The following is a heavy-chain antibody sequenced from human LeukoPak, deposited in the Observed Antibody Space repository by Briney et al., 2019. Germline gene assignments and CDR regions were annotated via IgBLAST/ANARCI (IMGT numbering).Heavy chain of an antibody. CDR1: GFSFNTYA. V-gene: IGHV3-23*01. D-gene: IGHD4-17*01. Sequence: TGGSLRLSCEASGFSFNTYAMNWVRQAPGKGLEWVSAISGNGVNTHYVDSLKGRSIISRDNSKNTVYLQMSGLIAGDTAVYYCARVQRDDFGDYGNDYWGQGTLVTVSS. CDR2: ISGNGVNT. J-gene: IGHJ4*02. CDR3: ARVQRDDFGDYGNDY.